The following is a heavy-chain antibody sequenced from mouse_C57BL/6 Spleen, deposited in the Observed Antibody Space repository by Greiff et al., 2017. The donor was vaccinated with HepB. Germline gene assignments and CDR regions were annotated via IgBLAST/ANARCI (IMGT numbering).Heavy chain of an antibody. J-gene: IGHJ1*03. V-gene: IGHV1-52*01. CDR2: IDPSDSET. Sequence: QVQLQQPGAELVRPGSSVKLSCKASGYTFTSYWMHWVKQRPIQGLEWIGNIDPSDSETHYNQKFKDKATLTVDKSSSTAYMQLSSLTSEDSAVYYWARRGINYYGSSYRYFDVWGTGTTVTVSS. D-gene: IGHD1-1*01. CDR3: ARRGINYYGSSYRYFDV. CDR1: GYTFTSYW.